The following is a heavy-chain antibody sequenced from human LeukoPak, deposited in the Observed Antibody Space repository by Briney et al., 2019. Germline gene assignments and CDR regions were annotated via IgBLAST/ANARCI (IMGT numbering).Heavy chain of an antibody. J-gene: IGHJ4*02. CDR2: IYYSGST. D-gene: IGHD5-12*01. Sequence: KPSETLSLTCTVSGGSISNYYWSWIRQPPGKGLEWIGYIYYSGSTNYNPSLKSRVTISVDTSKNQFSLKLSSVTAADTAVYYCARGLGIVASLDYWGQGTLVTVSS. V-gene: IGHV4-59*01. CDR3: ARGLGIVASLDY. CDR1: GGSISNYY.